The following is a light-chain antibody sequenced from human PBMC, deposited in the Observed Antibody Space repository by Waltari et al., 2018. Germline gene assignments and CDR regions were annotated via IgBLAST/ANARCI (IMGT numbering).Light chain of an antibody. J-gene: IGKJ1*01. CDR2: DAS. CDR3: QQYNNWPPA. Sequence: ETVMTQSPPTLSVSPGERAALSCRASESVSTNLAWYPQKPGQAPRVIISDASTRATGVPARFSGSGSGTEFTLTISSLQSEDFAVYYCQQYNNWPPAFGQGTKVDFK. V-gene: IGKV3-15*01. CDR1: ESVSTN.